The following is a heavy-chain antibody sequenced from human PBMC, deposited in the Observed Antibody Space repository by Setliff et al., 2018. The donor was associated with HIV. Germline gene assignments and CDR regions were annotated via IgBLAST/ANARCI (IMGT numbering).Heavy chain of an antibody. CDR2: INPGGGRT. V-gene: IGHV1-46*01. Sequence: GASVKVSCKASGYTFTNFYMHWVRQAPGQGLEWMGIINPGGGRTSYAQKFQGRLTMTRDTSRSTVYMELSSLRSEDTAVYYCARCYYDSSGPTDAFDIWGQGTVVTVSS. D-gene: IGHD3-22*01. J-gene: IGHJ3*02. CDR1: GYTFTNFY. CDR3: ARCYYDSSGPTDAFDI.